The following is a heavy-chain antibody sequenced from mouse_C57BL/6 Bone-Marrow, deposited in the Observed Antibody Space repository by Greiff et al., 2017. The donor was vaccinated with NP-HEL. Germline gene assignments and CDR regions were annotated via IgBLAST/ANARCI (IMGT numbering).Heavy chain of an antibody. D-gene: IGHD1-1*01. J-gene: IGHJ2*01. CDR3: ARDYGSSPYYFDY. V-gene: IGHV1-80*01. Sequence: VQLVESGAELVKPGASVKISCKASGYAFSSYWMNWVKQRPGKGLEWIGQIYPGDGDTNYNGKFKGKATLTADKSSSTAYMQLSSLTSEDSAVYFCARDYGSSPYYFDYWGQGTTLTVSS. CDR2: IYPGDGDT. CDR1: GYAFSSYW.